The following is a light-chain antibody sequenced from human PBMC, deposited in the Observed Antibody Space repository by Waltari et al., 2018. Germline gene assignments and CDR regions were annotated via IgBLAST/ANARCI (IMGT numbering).Light chain of an antibody. V-gene: IGKV1-5*03. CDR1: QSITHW. CDR2: QAF. CDR3: QQYDVYPYT. J-gene: IGKJ2*01. Sequence: DIQMTQSLSTLSDSVGDKITATCRASQSITHWLAWYQQKPGKAPKLLIYQAFRLASGVPSRFSGSGSGTEFTLTISSLQTDDFGTYYCQQYDVYPYTFGQGTKVEI.